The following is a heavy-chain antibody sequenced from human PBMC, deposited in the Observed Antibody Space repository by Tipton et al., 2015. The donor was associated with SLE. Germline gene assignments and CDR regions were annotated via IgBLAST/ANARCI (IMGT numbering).Heavy chain of an antibody. D-gene: IGHD6-13*01. Sequence: LRLSCTVSGGSISSYYWSWIRQPPGKGLEWIGYIYYSGSTNYNPSLKSRVTISVDTSKNQSSLKLSSVTAADTAVYYCARDLGSSGSFDYWGQGTLVTVSS. CDR3: ARDLGSSGSFDY. J-gene: IGHJ4*02. CDR2: IYYSGST. CDR1: GGSISSYY. V-gene: IGHV4-59*01.